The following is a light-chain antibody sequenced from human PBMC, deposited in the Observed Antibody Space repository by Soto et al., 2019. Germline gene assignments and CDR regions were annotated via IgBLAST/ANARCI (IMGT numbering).Light chain of an antibody. V-gene: IGKV1-39*01. CDR2: AAS. Sequence: DIQMTKPPSSLSASLGDRVTITCRASQTIINYLDWYQQKPGKAPKLLIYAASTLQSGVPARFSGSGSGTDFTLSIGSLQPEDFATYYCQQSYSTPRTFGQGTTVDIK. J-gene: IGKJ1*01. CDR1: QTIINY. CDR3: QQSYSTPRT.